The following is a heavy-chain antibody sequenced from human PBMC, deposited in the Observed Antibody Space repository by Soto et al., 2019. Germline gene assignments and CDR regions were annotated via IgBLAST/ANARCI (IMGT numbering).Heavy chain of an antibody. Sequence: PGGSLRLSCTASGFTFSSYGMHWVRQAPGKGLEWVAVIWYDGSNKYYADSVKGRFTISRDNSKNTLYLQMNSLRAEDTAVYYCAREVPAAIQYYYYYYGMDVWGQGTTVTVSS. CDR1: GFTFSSYG. CDR3: AREVPAAIQYYYYYYGMDV. J-gene: IGHJ6*02. CDR2: IWYDGSNK. V-gene: IGHV3-33*01. D-gene: IGHD2-2*01.